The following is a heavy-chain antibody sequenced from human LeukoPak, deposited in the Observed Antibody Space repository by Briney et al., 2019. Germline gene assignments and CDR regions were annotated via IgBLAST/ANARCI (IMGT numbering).Heavy chain of an antibody. J-gene: IGHJ4*02. CDR3: ARSLPYGTTWYGRSDF. D-gene: IGHD6-13*01. V-gene: IGHV3-48*04. CDR2: ISSSSGTI. CDR1: GFTFSSYS. Sequence: GGSLRLSCAASGFTFSSYSMNWVRQAPGKGLEWVSYISSSSGTIYYADSVKGRFTISRDNAMNSLYLQMNSLRAEDTAIYYCARSLPYGTTWYGRSDFWGQGTLVTVSS.